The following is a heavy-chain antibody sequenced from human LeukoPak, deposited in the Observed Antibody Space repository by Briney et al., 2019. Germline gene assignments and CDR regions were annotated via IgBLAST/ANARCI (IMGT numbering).Heavy chain of an antibody. Sequence: PGRSLRLSCAASGFTFSSYTMHWVRQAPGKGLEWVAVISYDGSNKYYADSVKGRFTISRDNSKNTLYLQMNSLRAEDTAVYYCARDSQIYSNYFDYYYMDVWAKGPRSPSP. D-gene: IGHD4-11*01. CDR1: GFTFSSYT. V-gene: IGHV3-30-3*01. CDR2: ISYDGSNK. J-gene: IGHJ6*03. CDR3: ARDSQIYSNYFDYYYMDV.